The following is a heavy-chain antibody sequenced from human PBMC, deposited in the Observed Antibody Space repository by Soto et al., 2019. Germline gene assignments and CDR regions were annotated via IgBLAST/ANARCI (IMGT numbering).Heavy chain of an antibody. J-gene: IGHJ4*02. CDR1: GFTVSSNY. D-gene: IGHD3-3*01. Sequence: GGSLRLSCAASGFTVSSNYMSWVRQAPGKGLEWVSVIYSGGSTYYADSVKGRFTISRDNSKNTLYLQMNSLRAEDTAVYYCAREMKYYDFWSGYSERGEYFDYWGQGTLVTVSS. V-gene: IGHV3-66*01. CDR2: IYSGGST. CDR3: AREMKYYDFWSGYSERGEYFDY.